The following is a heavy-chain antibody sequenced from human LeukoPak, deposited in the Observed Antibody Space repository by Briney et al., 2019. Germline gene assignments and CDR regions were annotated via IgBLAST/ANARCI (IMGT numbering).Heavy chain of an antibody. Sequence: ASVKVSCKASGYTFTSYGISWVRQPPGQGLECMGWISAYNGNTNYAQKLQGRVTMTTDTSTSTAYMELRSLRSDGTAVYYCATNDYDSSGYYYLEDYWGQGTLVTVSS. CDR1: GYTFTSYG. CDR3: ATNDYDSSGYYYLEDY. D-gene: IGHD3-22*01. CDR2: ISAYNGNT. J-gene: IGHJ4*02. V-gene: IGHV1-18*01.